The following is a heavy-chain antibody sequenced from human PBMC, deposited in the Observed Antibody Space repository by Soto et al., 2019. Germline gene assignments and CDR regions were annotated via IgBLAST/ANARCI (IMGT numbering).Heavy chain of an antibody. D-gene: IGHD6-13*01. CDR2: ISGSGGST. V-gene: IGHV3-23*01. Sequence: PGGSLRLSCAASGFTFSSYAMSWVRQAPGKGLEWVSAISGSGGSTYYADSVKGRFTISRDNSKNTLYLQMNSLRAEDTAVYYCAKLPYSSSWARLDYWGQGTLVTVSS. CDR1: GFTFSSYA. CDR3: AKLPYSSSWARLDY. J-gene: IGHJ4*02.